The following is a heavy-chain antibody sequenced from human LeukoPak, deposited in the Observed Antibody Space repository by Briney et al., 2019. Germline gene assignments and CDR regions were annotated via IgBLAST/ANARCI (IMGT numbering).Heavy chain of an antibody. V-gene: IGHV3-15*01. J-gene: IGHJ3*02. CDR3: TTDDLPFWSGYYDAFDI. Sequence: PGGSLRLSCAASGFTFSNAWMSWVRQAPGKGLEWVGRIKSKTDGGTTDYAAPVKGRFTISRDDSKNTLYLQMNSLKTEDTAVYYCTTDDLPFWSGYYDAFDIWGQGTMVTVSS. CDR1: GFTFSNAW. D-gene: IGHD3-3*01. CDR2: IKSKTDGGTT.